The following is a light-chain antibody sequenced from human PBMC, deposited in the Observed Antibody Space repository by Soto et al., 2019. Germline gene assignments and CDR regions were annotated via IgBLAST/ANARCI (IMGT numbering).Light chain of an antibody. J-gene: IGKJ1*01. V-gene: IGKV1-5*03. CDR2: KAS. CDR3: QQYNSYPWT. Sequence: DIQMAQSPSTLSASVGDRVTITCRASQSISSWLAWYQQKPVKAPKLLIYKASSLESGVPSRFSGSGSGTEFTLTTSSLQPDDFATYYCQQYNSYPWTFGQGTKVEIK. CDR1: QSISSW.